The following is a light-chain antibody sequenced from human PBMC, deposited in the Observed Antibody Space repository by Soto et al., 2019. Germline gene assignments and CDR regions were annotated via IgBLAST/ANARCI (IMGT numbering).Light chain of an antibody. Sequence: ELVMTQSPATLSVSPGERATLSCRASQSVSNNLAWYQQKPGQAPRLLIYGASTRATGIRARFSGSGSGTEFTLTISSLQSEDFAVYYCQQYNNWPQAVGQGTKVEIK. V-gene: IGKV3-15*01. CDR2: GAS. CDR1: QSVSNN. CDR3: QQYNNWPQA. J-gene: IGKJ1*01.